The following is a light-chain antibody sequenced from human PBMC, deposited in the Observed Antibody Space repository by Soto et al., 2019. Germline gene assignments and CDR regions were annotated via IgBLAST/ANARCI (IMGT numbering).Light chain of an antibody. V-gene: IGKV3-20*01. CDR3: QQYGSSRLT. CDR2: DTS. CDR1: QSISSSY. Sequence: EIVLTQSPGTLSLSPGERATLSCRASQSISSSYLAWYQQQPGQAPRLLIYDTSSRAAGIPDRFSGSGSGTEFTLTISRLEHEDFAVYYCQQYGSSRLTFGGGTKVEIK. J-gene: IGKJ4*01.